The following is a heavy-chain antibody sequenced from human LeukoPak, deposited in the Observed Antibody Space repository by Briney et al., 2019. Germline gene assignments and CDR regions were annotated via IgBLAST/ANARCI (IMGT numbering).Heavy chain of an antibody. D-gene: IGHD6-13*01. CDR1: GGTFSSYA. CDR2: IIPIFGTA. CDR3: AKGVIAAPGWAFDY. V-gene: IGHV1-69*05. J-gene: IGHJ4*02. Sequence: AASVKVSCKASGGTFSSYAISWVRQAPGQGLEWMGGIIPIFGTANYAQKFQGRVTITTDESTSTAYMELSSLRSEDTALYYCAKGVIAAPGWAFDYWGQGTLVTVSS.